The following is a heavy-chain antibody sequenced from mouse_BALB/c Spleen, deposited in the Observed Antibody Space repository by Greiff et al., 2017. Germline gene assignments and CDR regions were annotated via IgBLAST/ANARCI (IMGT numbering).Heavy chain of an antibody. CDR3: ARLGYDGDEAWCAY. CDR1: GYTFTNYW. J-gene: IGHJ3*01. CDR2: IYPGGGYT. D-gene: IGHD2-3*01. Sequence: QVQLQQSGAELVRPGTSVKISCKASGYTFTNYWLRWVKQRPGHGLEWIGDIYPGGGYTNYNEKFKGKATLTADTSSSTAYMQLSSLTSEDSAVYFGARLGYDGDEAWCAYWGRGTLVSVSA. V-gene: IGHV1-63*02.